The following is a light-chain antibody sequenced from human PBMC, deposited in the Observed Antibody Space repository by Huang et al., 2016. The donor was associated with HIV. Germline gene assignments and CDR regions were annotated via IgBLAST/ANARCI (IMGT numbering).Light chain of an antibody. CDR1: QGISSY. CDR3: QQLNSLYT. V-gene: IGKV1-9*01. Sequence: IQLTQSPSSLSASVGDRVTITCRASQGISSYLAWYQQKPGKAPKLLIYAASTLQSGVPSRFSGSGSGTDFTRTISSLQPEDFATYYCQQLNSLYTFGQGTKLEIK. J-gene: IGKJ2*01. CDR2: AAS.